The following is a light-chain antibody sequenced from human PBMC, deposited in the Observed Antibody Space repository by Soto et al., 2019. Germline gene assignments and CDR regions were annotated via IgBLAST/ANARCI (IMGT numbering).Light chain of an antibody. CDR1: QSIGSSY. CDR2: GAS. CDR3: QQYGSSGT. J-gene: IGKJ1*01. V-gene: IGKV3-20*01. Sequence: EIVLTQSPGTLSLSPGERATLSCRASQSIGSSYLAWYQQKPGQAPRLLIYGASGRATGIPDRFSGSGSGTDFTLTISRLEPEDFAVYYCQQYGSSGTFGQGTKVDIK.